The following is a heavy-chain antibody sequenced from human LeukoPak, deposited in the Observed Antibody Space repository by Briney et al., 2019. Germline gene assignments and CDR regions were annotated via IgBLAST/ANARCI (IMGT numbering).Heavy chain of an antibody. CDR2: ISYDGSNK. CDR1: GFTFSSYG. Sequence: QPGRSLRLSCAASGFTFSSYGMHLVRQAPGKGLEWVAVISYDGSNKYYADSVKGRFTISRDNSKNTLYLQMNSLRAEDTAVYYCAKDGRGYCSSTSCYRDGMDVWGKGTTVTVSS. J-gene: IGHJ6*04. D-gene: IGHD2-2*01. V-gene: IGHV3-30*18. CDR3: AKDGRGYCSSTSCYRDGMDV.